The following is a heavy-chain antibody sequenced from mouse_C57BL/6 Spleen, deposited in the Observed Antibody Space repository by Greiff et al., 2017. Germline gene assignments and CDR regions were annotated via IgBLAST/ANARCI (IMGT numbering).Heavy chain of an antibody. D-gene: IGHD2-4*01. CDR3: ARDGDYDEAWFAY. Sequence: EVQLQQSGPGLVKPSQSLSLTCSVTGYSITSGYYGNWIRQFPGNKLEWMGYISYDGSNNYNPSLKNRISITRDTSKNQFFLKLNSVTTEDTATYYCARDGDYDEAWFAYWGQGTLVTVSA. CDR1: GYSITSGYY. CDR2: ISYDGSN. V-gene: IGHV3-6*01. J-gene: IGHJ3*01.